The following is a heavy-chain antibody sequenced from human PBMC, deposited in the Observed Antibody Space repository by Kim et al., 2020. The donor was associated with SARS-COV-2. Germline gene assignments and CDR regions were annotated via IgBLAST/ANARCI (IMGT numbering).Heavy chain of an antibody. V-gene: IGHV1-46*01. J-gene: IGHJ4*02. Sequence: AQKFQDRVTMTRDTSTSTVYMELSSLRSEDTAVYYCARAHVDSSGYPEDYWGQGTLVTVSS. D-gene: IGHD3-22*01. CDR3: ARAHVDSSGYPEDY.